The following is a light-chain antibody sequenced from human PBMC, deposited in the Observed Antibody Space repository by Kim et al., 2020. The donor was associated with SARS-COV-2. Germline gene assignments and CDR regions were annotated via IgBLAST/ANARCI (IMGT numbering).Light chain of an antibody. CDR2: AAS. CDR1: QTITSY. J-gene: IGKJ2*01. Sequence: DIQMTQSPSSLSASVGDRVTITCRTSQTITSYLNWYQQKPGKAPNLLIYAASSLQSGVPSRFSGSGSGTDFTLIISSLQPEDFATYYCQQSYSSPYTFGQGTKLEI. V-gene: IGKV1-39*01. CDR3: QQSYSSPYT.